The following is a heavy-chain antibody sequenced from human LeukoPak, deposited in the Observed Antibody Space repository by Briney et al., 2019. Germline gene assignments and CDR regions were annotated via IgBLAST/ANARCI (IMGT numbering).Heavy chain of an antibody. CDR1: RGSISTSSYC. D-gene: IGHD6-25*01. V-gene: IGHV4-39*01. CDR3: ARHPSSAWHADY. J-gene: IGHJ4*01. CDR2: ISYSGTT. Sequence: SETLSLTCTLSRGSISTSSYCWGWIRQPPGKGLEWIGSISYSGTTYYNPSLKSRVTISVDTSNNQFSLRLTSVTAADTAVYFCARHPSSAWHADYWGHGTLVTVSS.